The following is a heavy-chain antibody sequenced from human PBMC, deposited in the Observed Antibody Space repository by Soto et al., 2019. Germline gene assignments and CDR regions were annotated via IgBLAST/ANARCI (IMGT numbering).Heavy chain of an antibody. Sequence: QVQLVESGGGVVQPGESLRLSCAASGFTFNTYGMHWVRQAPGKGLELVAVISKDGDIKFYADSMKGRFIISRDNSKNTLYLQVNSLRPEDTAVYYCTNWNYPQSDWGQGTRVTVSS. D-gene: IGHD1-7*01. J-gene: IGHJ4*02. CDR2: ISKDGDIK. V-gene: IGHV3-30*18. CDR1: GFTFNTYG. CDR3: TNWNYPQSD.